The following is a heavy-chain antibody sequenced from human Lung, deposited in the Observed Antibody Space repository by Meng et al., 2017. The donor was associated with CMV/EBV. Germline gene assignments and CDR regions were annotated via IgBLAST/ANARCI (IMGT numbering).Heavy chain of an antibody. J-gene: IGHJ6*02. CDR1: EFTFSSYR. Sequence: GGSXRLXCAAFEFTFSSYRMNWVRQAPGKGLEWVSFISSTSAYIDYADSVKGRFTISRDNARNSLFLQMNSLRAEDTAVYYCARDIRGSDYYYGMDVWGQGTXVNGAS. D-gene: IGHD3-10*01. V-gene: IGHV3-21*01. CDR3: ARDIRGSDYYYGMDV. CDR2: ISSTSAYI.